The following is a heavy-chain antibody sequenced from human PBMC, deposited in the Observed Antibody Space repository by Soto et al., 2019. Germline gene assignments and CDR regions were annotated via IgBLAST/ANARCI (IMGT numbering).Heavy chain of an antibody. CDR2: ISGSGGGT. CDR3: AKDSIFSSCGPLGY. D-gene: IGHD2-15*01. Sequence: EVQLLESGGGLVQPGGSLRLSCAASGFTFSSYAMSWVRQAPGKGLEWVSAISGSGGGTYYADSVKGRFTLSRDNSKNTLYLHMNSLRAEDTAIYYCAKDSIFSSCGPLGYWGQGTLVTVSS. J-gene: IGHJ4*02. V-gene: IGHV3-23*01. CDR1: GFTFSSYA.